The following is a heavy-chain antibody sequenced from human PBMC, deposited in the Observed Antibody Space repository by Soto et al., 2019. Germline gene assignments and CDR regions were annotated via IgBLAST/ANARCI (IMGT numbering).Heavy chain of an antibody. Sequence: PWGSLRLSSASSGFTFSSYDMHWVRQATGKGLEWDSAIGTAGDPYYPGSVKGRFTISRENAKNSLYLQMNSLRAGDTALYYCAREYDRDGMDVWGQGTPVTVSS. J-gene: IGHJ6*01. V-gene: IGHV3-13*05. CDR1: GFTFSSYD. CDR2: IGTAGDP. CDR3: AREYDRDGMDV. D-gene: IGHD3-16*01.